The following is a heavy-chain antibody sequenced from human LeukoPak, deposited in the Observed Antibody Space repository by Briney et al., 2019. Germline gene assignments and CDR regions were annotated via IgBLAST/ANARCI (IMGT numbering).Heavy chain of an antibody. V-gene: IGHV3-53*01. CDR2: IYSGGKT. J-gene: IGHJ4*02. D-gene: IGHD3-22*01. CDR3: ARGGGYYDSSGNFDY. Sequence: GGSLRLSCAASGFTVSSNYMSWVRQAPGKGLEWVSVIYSGGKTYYADSVKGRFTISRDNSKNTLYLQMNSLRAEDTAVYYCARGGGYYDSSGNFDYWGQGTLVTVSS. CDR1: GFTVSSNY.